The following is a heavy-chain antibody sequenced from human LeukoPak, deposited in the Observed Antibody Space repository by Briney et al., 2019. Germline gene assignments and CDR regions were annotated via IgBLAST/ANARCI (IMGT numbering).Heavy chain of an antibody. CDR2: INPSGGST. J-gene: IGHJ4*02. CDR3: AKGRGYSYATANGY. V-gene: IGHV1-46*01. CDR1: GFAFTIYY. Sequence: ASVKVSCKSSGFAFTIYYIHWVRQAPGQGLEWMGIINPSGGSTTYAQKFQGRVTMTRDTSTSTVYMELSSLRSEDTAVYYCAKGRGYSYATANGYWGQGTLVTVSS. D-gene: IGHD5-18*01.